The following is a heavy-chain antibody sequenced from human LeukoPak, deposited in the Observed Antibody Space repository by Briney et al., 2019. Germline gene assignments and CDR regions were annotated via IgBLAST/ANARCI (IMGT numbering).Heavy chain of an antibody. D-gene: IGHD3-22*01. CDR3: ARKGLWGYDSSGFYSYYFDY. CDR2: ISGSRGST. J-gene: IGHJ4*02. Sequence: GGSLRLSCAASGFTFSNYAMRWVRQAPGKGLEWVSAISGSRGSTYYADSVKGRFTISRDNSRNTLYLQMNSLRAEDTAVYYCARKGLWGYDSSGFYSYYFDYWGQGTLVTVSS. V-gene: IGHV3-23*01. CDR1: GFTFSNYA.